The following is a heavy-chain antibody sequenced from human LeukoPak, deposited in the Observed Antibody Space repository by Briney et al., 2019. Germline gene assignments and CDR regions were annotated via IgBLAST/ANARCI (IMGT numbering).Heavy chain of an antibody. CDR3: ARGVNYFDGSAVLDAFDY. J-gene: IGHJ4*02. CDR1: GYTFTGHY. Sequence: ASVKVSCKASGYTFTGHYIHWVRQAPGQGLEWMAWINPNSGATNYTQRFQGRVTMTMDTSISTAYMEVSNLTSDDTALYYCARGVNYFDGSAVLDAFDYWGQGTLVTVSS. V-gene: IGHV1-2*02. D-gene: IGHD3-22*01. CDR2: INPNSGAT.